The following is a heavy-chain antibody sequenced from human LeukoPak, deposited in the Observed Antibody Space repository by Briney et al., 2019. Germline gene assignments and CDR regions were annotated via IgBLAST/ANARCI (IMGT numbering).Heavy chain of an antibody. CDR2: IYYSGST. CDR3: ARGAGTNAFDI. D-gene: IGHD6-13*01. V-gene: IGHV4-59*01. CDR1: GGSISSYY. Sequence: SETLPLTCTVSGGSISSYYWSWIRQPPGKGLEWIGYIYYSGSTNYNPSLKSRVTISVDTSKNQFSLKLSSVTAADTAVYYCARGAGTNAFDIWGQGTMVTVSS. J-gene: IGHJ3*02.